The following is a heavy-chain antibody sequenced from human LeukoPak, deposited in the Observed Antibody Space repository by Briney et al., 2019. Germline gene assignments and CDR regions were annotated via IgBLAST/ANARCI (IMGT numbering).Heavy chain of an antibody. CDR3: VKGETRGDKTGFDH. J-gene: IGHJ4*02. CDR1: GFTFSSYA. Sequence: GGSLRLSCAASGFTFSSYAMSWVRQAPGKGLEWISSISGDSVHIVYAESVNGRFTISRDNATNSGYLQMNNLGIEDTAVYYCVKGETRGDKTGFDHWGQGTLVTVSS. V-gene: IGHV3-21*01. D-gene: IGHD3-10*01. CDR2: ISGDSVHI.